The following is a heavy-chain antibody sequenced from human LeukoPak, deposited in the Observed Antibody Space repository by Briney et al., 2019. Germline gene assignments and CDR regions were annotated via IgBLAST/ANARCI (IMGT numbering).Heavy chain of an antibody. CDR1: GFTFSSYA. J-gene: IGHJ4*02. V-gene: IGHV3-30*04. CDR3: ARSLYSTNWYAGVDY. CDR2: ISYDGSNK. Sequence: GGSLRLSCAASGFTFSSYAMHWVRQAPGKGLEWVAVISYDGSNKYYADSVKGRFTISRDNSKNTLYLQMNSLRAEDTAVYYCARSLYSTNWYAGVDYWGQGTLVTVSS. D-gene: IGHD6-13*01.